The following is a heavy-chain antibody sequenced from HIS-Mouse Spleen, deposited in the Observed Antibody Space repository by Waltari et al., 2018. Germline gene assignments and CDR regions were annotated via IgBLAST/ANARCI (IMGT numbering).Heavy chain of an antibody. D-gene: IGHD6-19*01. CDR2: NNHSGST. J-gene: IGHJ3*02. V-gene: IGHV4-34*01. Sequence: QVQLQQWGAGLLKPSETLSLTCAVYGGSFSGYYWSWIRQPPGKGLEWIGENNHSGSTNYTPSLKSRFTIAVDTSKNQFSLKLGSVTASDTAVYYCARGLGAVAARDAFDIWGQGTMVTVSS. CDR1: GGSFSGYY. CDR3: ARGLGAVAARDAFDI.